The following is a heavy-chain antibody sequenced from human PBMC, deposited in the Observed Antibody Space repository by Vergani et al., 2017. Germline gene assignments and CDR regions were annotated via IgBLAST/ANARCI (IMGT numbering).Heavy chain of an antibody. CDR1: GGSLRGYY. CDR3: ARPTPASGIAAAGTAYYFDY. V-gene: IGHV4-34*01. J-gene: IGHJ4*02. Sequence: QVQLQQWGAGLLKPSETMSLTGAGYGGSLRGYYWRWIRQKAGKGLEWIGESNHSGSTNYNPSLKSRVTISVDTSKNQFSLKLSSVTAADTAVYYCARPTPASGIAAAGTAYYFDYWGQGTLVTVSS. CDR2: SNHSGST. D-gene: IGHD6-13*01.